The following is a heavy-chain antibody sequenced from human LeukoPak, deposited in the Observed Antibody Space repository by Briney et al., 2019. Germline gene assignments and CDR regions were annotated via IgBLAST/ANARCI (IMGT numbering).Heavy chain of an antibody. D-gene: IGHD1-26*01. J-gene: IGHJ6*03. Sequence: SETLSLTCTVSGGSISSYYWSWIRQPAGKGLEWIGRIYTSGSTNYNPSLKSRVTMSVDTSKNQFSLKLSSVTATDTAVYYCARELVVGATKVGGYYYMDVWGKGTTVTVSS. V-gene: IGHV4-4*07. CDR3: ARELVVGATKVGGYYYMDV. CDR2: IYTSGST. CDR1: GGSISSYY.